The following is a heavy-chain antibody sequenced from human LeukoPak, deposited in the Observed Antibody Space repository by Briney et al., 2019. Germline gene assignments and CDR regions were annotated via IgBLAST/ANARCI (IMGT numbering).Heavy chain of an antibody. CDR3: ARDAPPFICSGCHFDAFDI. D-gene: IGHD6-19*01. J-gene: IGHJ3*02. V-gene: IGHV3-7*01. Sequence: PGGSLRLSCAASGFTFSSYWMTWVRQVPGKGLEWVANIREDGNVKNYVDSVKGRFTISRDNAENSLYLEMNSLRAEDTAAYYCARDAPPFICSGCHFDAFDIWGQGTMVTVSS. CDR2: IREDGNVK. CDR1: GFTFSSYW.